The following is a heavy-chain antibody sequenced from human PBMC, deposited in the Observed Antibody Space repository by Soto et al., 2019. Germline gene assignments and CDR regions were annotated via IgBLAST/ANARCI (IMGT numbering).Heavy chain of an antibody. V-gene: IGHV1-2*02. CDR2: INPNSGGT. CDR1: GYTFTGYY. D-gene: IGHD3-10*01. CDR3: ARDYSDGSGSYYRGWFDP. J-gene: IGHJ5*02. Sequence: ASVKVSCKASGYTFTGYYIHWVRQAPGEGLEWMGWINPNSGGTNYAQKFQGRVTMTRDTSISTAYMELSRLRSDDTAVYYCARDYSDGSGSYYRGWFDPWGQGSVVTV.